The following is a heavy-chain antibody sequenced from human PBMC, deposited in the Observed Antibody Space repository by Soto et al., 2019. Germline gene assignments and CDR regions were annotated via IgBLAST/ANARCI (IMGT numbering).Heavy chain of an antibody. CDR2: IIPIFGTA. CDR3: ARGSGTLGIMITYYGMDV. V-gene: IGHV1-69*01. Sequence: QVQLVQSGAEVKKPGSSVKVSCKASGGTFSSYAISWVRQAPGQGLEWMGGIIPIFGTANYAQKFQGRVTITADESMSTAYMELSSLRSEDTAVYYCARGSGTLGIMITYYGMDVWGQGTTVTVSS. CDR1: GGTFSSYA. J-gene: IGHJ6*02. D-gene: IGHD3-16*01.